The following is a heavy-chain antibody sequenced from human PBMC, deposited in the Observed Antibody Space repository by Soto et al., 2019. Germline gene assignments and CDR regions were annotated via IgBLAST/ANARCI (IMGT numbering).Heavy chain of an antibody. CDR1: GFTFGTYG. CDR2: IWYDGSHK. D-gene: IGHD1-26*01. Sequence: QVQLVESGGGVVQPGRSLRLSCAASGFTFGTYGTHWVRQAPGMGLEWVAVIWYDGSHKDYADSVKGRFTISRDNSKNTLYLQMNSLRVEDTAVYYCARAVGPFDYWGQGTLVTVSS. CDR3: ARAVGPFDY. J-gene: IGHJ4*02. V-gene: IGHV3-33*01.